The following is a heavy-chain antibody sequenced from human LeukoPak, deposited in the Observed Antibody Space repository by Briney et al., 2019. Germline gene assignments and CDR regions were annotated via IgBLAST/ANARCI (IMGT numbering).Heavy chain of an antibody. V-gene: IGHV4-4*07. CDR2: IYTSGST. D-gene: IGHD6-13*01. CDR1: AGFISNYY. J-gene: IGHJ5*02. CDR3: ARGSIAAVGTRWFDP. Sequence: PSETLSLTCSVSAGFISNYYWSWIRQPAGKGLEWIGRIYTSGSTNYNPSLQSRVTMSVDTSKNQFSLKVRSVTAADTAVYYCARGSIAAVGTRWFDPWGQGTLVTVSS.